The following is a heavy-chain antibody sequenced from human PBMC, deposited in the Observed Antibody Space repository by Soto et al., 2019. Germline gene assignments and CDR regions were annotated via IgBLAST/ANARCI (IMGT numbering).Heavy chain of an antibody. CDR1: GGSISNSNW. CDR3: AHRGIVGAAI. D-gene: IGHD1-26*01. V-gene: IGHV4-4*02. Sequence: QVQLQESGPGLVKPSGTLSLTCGVFGGSISNSNWWTWVRQPPGKGLEWIGEIYHSGSTNYNSSLMSRVTISLDKVNNQFSLKLTSVTAADTAVYYCAHRGIVGAAIWGQGALLTVSS. CDR2: IYHSGST. J-gene: IGHJ4*02.